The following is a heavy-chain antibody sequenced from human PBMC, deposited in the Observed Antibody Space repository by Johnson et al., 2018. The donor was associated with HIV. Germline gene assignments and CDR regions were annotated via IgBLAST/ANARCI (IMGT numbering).Heavy chain of an antibody. D-gene: IGHD6-19*01. J-gene: IGHJ3*02. CDR2: ISYDGSNK. V-gene: IGHV3-30*04. CDR1: GFTFSDYA. CDR3: ARDRGIAVAGTGAFDI. Sequence: LVESGGGVVPPGRSLRLSCVAYGFTFSDYAMHWVRQAPGKGLEWVAVISYDGSNKYYADSVKGRFTISRDNSKNTLYLQMNSLRAEDTSVYYCARDRGIAVAGTGAFDIWGQGTMVTVSS.